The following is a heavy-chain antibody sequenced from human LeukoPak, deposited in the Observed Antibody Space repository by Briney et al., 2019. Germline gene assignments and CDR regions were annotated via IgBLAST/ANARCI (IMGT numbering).Heavy chain of an antibody. CDR2: INSDGSST. CDR3: ARRSGSAYGMDV. D-gene: IGHD6-19*01. Sequence: PGGSLRLSCAASGFTFSSNWMHWVRQAPGKGLVWVSRINSDGSSTSYADSVKGRFTISRDNAKNTVYLQMNSLRAEDTAVYYCARRSGSAYGMDVWRQGTTVTVSS. J-gene: IGHJ6*02. CDR1: GFTFSSNW. V-gene: IGHV3-74*01.